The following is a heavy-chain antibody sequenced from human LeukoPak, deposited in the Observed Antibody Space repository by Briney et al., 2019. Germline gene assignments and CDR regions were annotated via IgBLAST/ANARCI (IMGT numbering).Heavy chain of an antibody. J-gene: IGHJ4*02. CDR2: IRSKAYGGTT. Sequence: PGGSLRLSCTASGFTFGDYAMSWVRQAPGKGLEWVGFIRSKAYGGTTEYAASVKGRFTISRDDSKSIAYLQMNSLKTEDTAVYYCTRDGDLKGDYWGQGTLVTVSS. D-gene: IGHD4-17*01. CDR3: TRDGDLKGDY. CDR1: GFTFGDYA. V-gene: IGHV3-49*04.